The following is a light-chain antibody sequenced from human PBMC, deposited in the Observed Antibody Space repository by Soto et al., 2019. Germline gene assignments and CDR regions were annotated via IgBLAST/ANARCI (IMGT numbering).Light chain of an antibody. CDR1: QSISTW. Sequence: DIQMTQXPSXXXXSXXXRXTIXCRASQSISTWLAWYQQKPGKAPKFLIYKASSLESGVPSRFSGSGSGTEFTLTISSLQPDDFATYYCQQYNSYWTFGQGTKVDIK. CDR2: KAS. CDR3: QQYNSYWT. J-gene: IGKJ1*01. V-gene: IGKV1-5*03.